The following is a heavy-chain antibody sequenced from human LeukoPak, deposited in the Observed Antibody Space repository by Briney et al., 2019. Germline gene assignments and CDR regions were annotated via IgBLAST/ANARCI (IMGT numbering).Heavy chain of an antibody. V-gene: IGHV1-2*02. CDR2: INPNSGGT. D-gene: IGHD3-22*01. J-gene: IGHJ4*02. Sequence: EASVKVSCKASGHTFTGYYMHWVRQAPGQGLEWMGWINPNSGGTNYAQKFQGRVTMTRDTSISTAYMELSRLRSDDTAVYYCARDPSDYYDSSGYYYENYWGQGTLVTVSS. CDR1: GHTFTGYY. CDR3: ARDPSDYYDSSGYYYENY.